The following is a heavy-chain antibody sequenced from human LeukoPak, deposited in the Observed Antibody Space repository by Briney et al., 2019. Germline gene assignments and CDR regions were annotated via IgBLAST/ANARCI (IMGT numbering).Heavy chain of an antibody. J-gene: IGHJ4*02. V-gene: IGHV3-48*03. D-gene: IGHD4-17*01. Sequence: VGSLRLSCAASGFTFSSYEMNWVRRAPGKGLEWVSYISSSGSTIYYADSVKGRFTISRDNAKNSLYLQMNSLRAEDTAVYYCARITVTTSFWGQGTLVTVSS. CDR2: ISSSGSTI. CDR1: GFTFSSYE. CDR3: ARITVTTSF.